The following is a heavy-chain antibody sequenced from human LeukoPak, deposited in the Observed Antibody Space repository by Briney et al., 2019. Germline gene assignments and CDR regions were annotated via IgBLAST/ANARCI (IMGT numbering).Heavy chain of an antibody. V-gene: IGHV1-69*04. CDR3: ARERIQRDTVEPDD. CDR1: GGTFSNYA. CDR2: LIPMLGLA. J-gene: IGHJ4*02. D-gene: IGHD5-18*01. Sequence: SVRVSCKASGGTFSNYAISWVRQAPGQGLEWMGRLIPMLGLANYAQKFQDRVTITADKVTSTVYMEVSSLRSEDTAVNYCARERIQRDTVEPDDWGQGTLVTVSS.